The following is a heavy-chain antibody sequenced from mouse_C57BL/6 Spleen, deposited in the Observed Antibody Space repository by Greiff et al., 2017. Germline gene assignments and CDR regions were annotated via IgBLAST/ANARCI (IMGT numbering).Heavy chain of an antibody. J-gene: IGHJ3*01. CDR2: ISDGGSYT. V-gene: IGHV5-4*01. CDR3: GRGTSYGGSTSWFAY. D-gene: IGHD1-1*01. CDR1: GFTFSSYA. Sequence: EVQVVESGGGLVKPGGSLKLSCAASGFTFSSYAMSWVRQTPEKRLEWVATISDGGSYTYYPDNVKGRFTISRDNAKNNLYLQMSHLKSEDNAMYYCGRGTSYGGSTSWFAYWGQGTMVTVSA.